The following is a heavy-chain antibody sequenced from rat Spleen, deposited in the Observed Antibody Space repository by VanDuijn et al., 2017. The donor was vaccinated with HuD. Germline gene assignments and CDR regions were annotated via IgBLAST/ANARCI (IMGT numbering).Heavy chain of an antibody. J-gene: IGHJ4*01. CDR3: ARHVHHNNYGVMDA. CDR2: ITNTGSNT. CDR1: GFTFNNYW. D-gene: IGHD1-10*01. Sequence: EVQLVESGGGLVQPGRSLKLSCVASGFTFNNYWMTWIRQAPGKGLEWVASITNTGSNTYYPDSVKGRFTISRDNAKNTQYLQMDSLRSEDTATYYCARHVHHNNYGVMDAWGQGASVTVSS. V-gene: IGHV5-31*01.